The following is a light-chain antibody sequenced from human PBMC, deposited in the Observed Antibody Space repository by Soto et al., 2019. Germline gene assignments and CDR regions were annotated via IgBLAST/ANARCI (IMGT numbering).Light chain of an antibody. CDR1: QSVSIH. Sequence: VSQSPCTLSVSIGERATLSCRASQSVSIHLAWYQQKPGQAPRLLIYDTSTRATGIPARFSGSASGTEFTLTISSLQSEDFAVYYCQQYSNWPPITFGQGTRLAIK. V-gene: IGKV3-15*01. CDR2: DTS. J-gene: IGKJ5*01. CDR3: QQYSNWPPIT.